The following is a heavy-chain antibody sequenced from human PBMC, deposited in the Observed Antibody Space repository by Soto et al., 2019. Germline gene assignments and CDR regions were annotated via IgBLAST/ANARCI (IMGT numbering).Heavy chain of an antibody. Sequence: EVQLLESGGGLVQSGGSLRLSCETSGFTFSSQAMTWVRQAPGEGLEWVSSVNDNGGSRYYADSVQGRFTISRDNSKNTLYLQMSSMRAEDTAVYYCAKASIQQLVRIGMDVWGQGTTVTVS. D-gene: IGHD6-13*01. CDR1: GFTFSSQA. CDR3: AKASIQQLVRIGMDV. CDR2: VNDNGGSR. J-gene: IGHJ6*02. V-gene: IGHV3-23*01.